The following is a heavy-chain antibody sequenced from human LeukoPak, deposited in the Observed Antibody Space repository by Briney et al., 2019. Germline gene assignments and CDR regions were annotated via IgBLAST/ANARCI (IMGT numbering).Heavy chain of an antibody. CDR1: GYTFTSYA. V-gene: IGHV1-18*01. J-gene: IGHJ4*02. D-gene: IGHD3-22*01. CDR3: ARGGEWYYDSSTYRLFDY. CDR2: ISGYNDNT. Sequence: VASVKVSCKTSGYTFTSYAINWVRQAPGQGLEWMGWISGYNDNTVYAQKLQGRVTMTTDTSTSTAYMELSSLRSDDTAMYYCARGGEWYYDSSTYRLFDYWGQGTLVTVSS.